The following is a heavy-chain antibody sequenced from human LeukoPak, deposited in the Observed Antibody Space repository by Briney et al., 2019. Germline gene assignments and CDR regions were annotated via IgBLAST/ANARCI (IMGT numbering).Heavy chain of an antibody. CDR2: ISGSGGST. D-gene: IGHD3-10*02. Sequence: GGSLRLSCAASGFTFTSYAMSWVRQAPGKGLEWVSGISGSGGSTYYADSVKGRFTISRDNAKNSLHLQMNSLRAEDTAVYYCAELGITMIGGVWGKGTTVTISS. J-gene: IGHJ6*04. V-gene: IGHV3-23*01. CDR1: GFTFTSYA. CDR3: AELGITMIGGV.